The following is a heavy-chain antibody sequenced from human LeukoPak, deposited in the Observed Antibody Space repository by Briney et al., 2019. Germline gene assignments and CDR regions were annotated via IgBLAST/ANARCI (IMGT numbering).Heavy chain of an antibody. Sequence: GRSLRLSCAVSGFIFSDYGFHWVRQAPGKGLEWVAVTRFDGSIKQYADSVKGRFTISRDDSKNTLYIQMNFLKSEDTAVYYCARWGGTRQYYFDYWGQGTLVTVSS. D-gene: IGHD1-1*01. CDR2: TRFDGSIK. CDR1: GFIFSDYG. CDR3: ARWGGTRQYYFDY. V-gene: IGHV3-33*01. J-gene: IGHJ4*02.